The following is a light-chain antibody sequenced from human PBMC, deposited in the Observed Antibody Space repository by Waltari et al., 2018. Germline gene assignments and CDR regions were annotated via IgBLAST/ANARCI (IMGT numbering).Light chain of an antibody. CDR1: QSVSSTY. CDR3: QQYVSSPLT. CDR2: GAS. J-gene: IGKJ4*01. V-gene: IGKV3-20*01. Sequence: EIGLTQSPGTLSLSPGERATLSCRTSQSVSSTYIAWYQQKPGQTPRLLIYGASNRATGIPDRFSGSGSGTDFTLTISRLEPEDSAVYYCQQYVSSPLTFGGGTKVEIK.